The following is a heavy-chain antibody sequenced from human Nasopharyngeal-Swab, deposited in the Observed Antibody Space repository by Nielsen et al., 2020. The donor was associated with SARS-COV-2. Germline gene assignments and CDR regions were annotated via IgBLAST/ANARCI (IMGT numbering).Heavy chain of an antibody. J-gene: IGHJ4*02. CDR3: ARVGARVYVWGSYRPNPGGY. V-gene: IGHV4-38-2*02. Sequence: SETLSLTCTVSGYSISSGYYWGWIRQPPGKGLEWSGSIYHSGSTSYNPSLKSRVTISVDTSKNQFSLKLSSVTAADTAVYYCARVGARVYVWGSYRPNPGGYWGQGTLVTVSS. CDR1: GYSISSGYY. CDR2: IYHSGST. D-gene: IGHD3-16*02.